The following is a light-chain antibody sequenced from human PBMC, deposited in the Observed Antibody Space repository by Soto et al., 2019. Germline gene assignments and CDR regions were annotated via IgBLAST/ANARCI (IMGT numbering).Light chain of an antibody. Sequence: IVLTQSPGTLSLSPGERATLSCRASQSIRSGRLAWYQQKPGQPPRLVIFDASYRASGVPVRFSGSGSGTDFTLTITRLEPEDFAMYYCQEYDAPPPITFGLGTRLEI. CDR3: QEYDAPPPIT. CDR2: DAS. V-gene: IGKV3-20*01. J-gene: IGKJ5*01. CDR1: QSIRSGR.